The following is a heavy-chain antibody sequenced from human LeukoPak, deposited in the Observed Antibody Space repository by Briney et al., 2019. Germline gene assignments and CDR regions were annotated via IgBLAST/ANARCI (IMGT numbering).Heavy chain of an antibody. CDR3: AAEGCSGGSCYYGMDV. J-gene: IGHJ6*02. CDR1: GFTFTSSA. D-gene: IGHD2-15*01. CDR2: IVVGSGNT. Sequence: ASVKVSCKATGFTFTSSAVQWVRQARGQRLEWIGWIVVGSGNTNYAQKFQERVTITRDMSTSTAYMGLSSLRSEDTAVYYCAAEGCSGGSCYYGMDVWGQGTTVTVSS. V-gene: IGHV1-58*01.